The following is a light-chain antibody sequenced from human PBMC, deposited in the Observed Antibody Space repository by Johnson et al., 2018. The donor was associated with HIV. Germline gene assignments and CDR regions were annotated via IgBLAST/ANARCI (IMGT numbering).Light chain of an antibody. J-gene: IGLJ1*01. V-gene: IGLV1-51*01. Sequence: QSVLTQPPSVSAAPGQKVTISCSGSSSNIGNNYVSWYQQLPGTAPKLLIYYNNKRPSGIPDRFSGPKSVTSATLGITGLQTGDEADYYCGTWESRLRNVFGTGTKVTVL. CDR1: SSNIGNNY. CDR3: GTWESRLRNV. CDR2: YNN.